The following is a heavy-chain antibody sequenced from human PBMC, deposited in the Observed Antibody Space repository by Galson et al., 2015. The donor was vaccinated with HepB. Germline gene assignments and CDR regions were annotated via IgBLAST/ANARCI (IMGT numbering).Heavy chain of an antibody. Sequence: QSGAEEKRPGGSLKISCKSSGYNFTTYWLSWVRQMPGKGLEWMGIIFPADSATRLSPFIHREVTISADQFISPPFLQWISLMASDSAMYYCARRHATTTDYGMDVWGQGTTVTVSS. J-gene: IGHJ6*02. D-gene: IGHD1-1*01. CDR1: GYNFTTYW. V-gene: IGHV5-51*03. CDR2: IFPADSAT. CDR3: ARRHATTTDYGMDV.